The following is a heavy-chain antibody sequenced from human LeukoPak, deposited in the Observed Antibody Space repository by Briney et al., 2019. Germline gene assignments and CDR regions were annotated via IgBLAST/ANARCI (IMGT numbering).Heavy chain of an antibody. J-gene: IGHJ4*02. CDR1: GGSISSYY. V-gene: IGHV4-59*12. CDR2: IYYSGST. Sequence: NPSETLSLTCTVSGGSISSYYWSWIRQPPGKGLEWIGYIYYSGSTNYNPSLKSRVTISVDTSKNQFSLKLSSVTAADTAVYYCARDLYDFWSGYYTGSSPLDYWGQGTLVTVSS. D-gene: IGHD3-3*01. CDR3: ARDLYDFWSGYYTGSSPLDY.